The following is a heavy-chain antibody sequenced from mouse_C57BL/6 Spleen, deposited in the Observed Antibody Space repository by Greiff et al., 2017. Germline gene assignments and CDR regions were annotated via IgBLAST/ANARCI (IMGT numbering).Heavy chain of an antibody. CDR1: GYTFTSYW. J-gene: IGHJ4*01. V-gene: IGHV1-59*01. D-gene: IGHD1-1*01. CDR2: IDPSDSYT. CDR3: AREDYGSSSPYYAMDY. Sequence: QVQLQQPGAELVRPGTSVKLSCKASGYTFTSYWMHWVKQRPGQGLEWIGVIDPSDSYTNYNQKFKGKATLTVDTSSSPAYMQLSSLTSDDSAVYYCAREDYGSSSPYYAMDYWGQGTSVTVSS.